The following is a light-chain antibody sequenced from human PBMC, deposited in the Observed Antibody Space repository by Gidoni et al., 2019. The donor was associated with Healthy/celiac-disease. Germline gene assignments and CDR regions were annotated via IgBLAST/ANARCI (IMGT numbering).Light chain of an antibody. CDR3: QQYGSSPRT. CDR2: GAS. J-gene: IGKJ2*01. CDR1: QSVSSSY. V-gene: IGKV3-20*01. Sequence: DIVLTPSPGTLSFSPGESATISCRASQSVSSSYLAWYQQKPGQAPRLLIYGASSRDTGIPDRFSGSGSGTDFTITISRLEPEDFAVYYCQQYGSSPRTFGQGTKLEIK.